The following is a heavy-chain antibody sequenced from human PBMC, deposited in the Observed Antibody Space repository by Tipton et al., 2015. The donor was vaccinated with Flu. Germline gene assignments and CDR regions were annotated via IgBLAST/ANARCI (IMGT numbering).Heavy chain of an antibody. CDR2: IFHSGTT. CDR1: GDSITSSGYF. V-gene: IGHV4-39*07. D-gene: IGHD2-15*01. Sequence: TLSLTCTVSGDSITSSGYFWGWIRQPPGKGLEWIGSIFHSGTTYYNPSLKSRVTISVDTSKNQFSLKMSSVTAAETAVYYCARAPGRPCSANACPNWFDPCGQGTRVTVSS. J-gene: IGHJ5*02. CDR3: ARAPGRPCSANACPNWFDP.